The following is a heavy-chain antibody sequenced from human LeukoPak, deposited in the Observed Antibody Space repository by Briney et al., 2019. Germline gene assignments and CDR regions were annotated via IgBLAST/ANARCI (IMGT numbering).Heavy chain of an antibody. D-gene: IGHD3-10*01. J-gene: IGHJ4*02. CDR2: INPSGGST. CDR1: GYTFTSYY. Sequence: VASVKVSCTASGYTFTSYYMHWVRQAPGQGLEWMGIINPSGGSTSYAQKFQGRVTMTRDTSTSTVYMELSSLRSEDTAVYYCARRAITQGFDYWGQGTLVTVSS. V-gene: IGHV1-46*01. CDR3: ARRAITQGFDY.